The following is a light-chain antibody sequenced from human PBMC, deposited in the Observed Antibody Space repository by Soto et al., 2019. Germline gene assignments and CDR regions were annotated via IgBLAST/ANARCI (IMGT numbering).Light chain of an antibody. Sequence: DIQMTQSPSSVSASVGDRVTITCRASQGISYWLAWYQQKPGKAPNLLIYGASSLQSGVPSRFSGSGSGTDFTLTISSLQPEDFATYYCQQAYSFPWTFGQGTKVEIK. J-gene: IGKJ1*01. CDR1: QGISYW. CDR3: QQAYSFPWT. CDR2: GAS. V-gene: IGKV1-12*01.